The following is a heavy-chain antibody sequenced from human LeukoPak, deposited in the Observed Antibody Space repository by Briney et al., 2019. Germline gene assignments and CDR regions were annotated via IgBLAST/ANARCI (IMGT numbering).Heavy chain of an antibody. D-gene: IGHD3-9*01. V-gene: IGHV3-23*01. Sequence: GGSLRLSCAASGFTFSRSGMHWVRQAPGKGLEWVSAISGSGGSTYYADSVKGRFTISRDNSKNTLYLQMNSLRAEDTAVYYCAKAPGAYIRYFDSNWFDPWGQGTLVTVSS. J-gene: IGHJ5*02. CDR1: GFTFSRSG. CDR2: ISGSGGST. CDR3: AKAPGAYIRYFDSNWFDP.